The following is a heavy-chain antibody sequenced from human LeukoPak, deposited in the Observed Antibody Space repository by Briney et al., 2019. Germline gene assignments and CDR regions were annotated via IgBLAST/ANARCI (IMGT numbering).Heavy chain of an antibody. CDR3: AKDPTYYYDSSGYGVGAFDI. Sequence: TGGSLRLSCAASGFTFSSYAMRWVRQAPGKGLEWVSAISGSGGSTYYADSVKGRFTISRDNSKNTLYLQMNILRAEDTAVYYCAKDPTYYYDSSGYGVGAFDIWGQGTMVTVSS. CDR2: ISGSGGST. D-gene: IGHD3-22*01. V-gene: IGHV3-23*01. J-gene: IGHJ3*02. CDR1: GFTFSSYA.